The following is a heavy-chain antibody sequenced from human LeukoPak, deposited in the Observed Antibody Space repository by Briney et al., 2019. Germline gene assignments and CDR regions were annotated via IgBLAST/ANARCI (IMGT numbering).Heavy chain of an antibody. Sequence: ASVKVSCKASGGTFSSYAISWVRQAPGQGLEWMGRIIPILGIANYAQKFQGRVTITADKSTSTAYMELSSLRSEDTAVYYCARAPESPEVYDFWSGYYHQNWFDPWGQETLVTVSS. CDR2: IIPILGIA. J-gene: IGHJ5*02. CDR1: GGTFSSYA. D-gene: IGHD3-3*01. V-gene: IGHV1-69*04. CDR3: ARAPESPEVYDFWSGYYHQNWFDP.